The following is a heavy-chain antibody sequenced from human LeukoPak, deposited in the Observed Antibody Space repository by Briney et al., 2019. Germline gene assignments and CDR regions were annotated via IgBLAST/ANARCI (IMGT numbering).Heavy chain of an antibody. Sequence: GGSLRLSCAASGFTFSSYSMNWVRQAPGKGLEWVSYVSSRSDYIYYTDSVEGRFTISRDNAKNSLYLQMNSLRAEDTAVYYCAREGFGYCSSTSCLNWFDPWGQGTLVTVSS. D-gene: IGHD2-2*01. CDR2: VSSRSDYI. CDR3: AREGFGYCSSTSCLNWFDP. J-gene: IGHJ5*02. V-gene: IGHV3-21*01. CDR1: GFTFSSYS.